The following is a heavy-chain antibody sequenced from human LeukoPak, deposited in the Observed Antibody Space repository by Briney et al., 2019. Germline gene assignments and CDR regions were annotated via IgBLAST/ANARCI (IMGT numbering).Heavy chain of an antibody. CDR3: ARRGGSSSRRSPIDY. V-gene: IGHV3-7*01. CDR2: IKQDGSEK. CDR1: EFTVSTNY. D-gene: IGHD6-6*01. J-gene: IGHJ4*02. Sequence: PGGSLRLSCVASEFTVSTNYMSWVRQAPGKGPEWVANIKQDGSEKYYVDSVRGRFTISRDNAKNSLFLQMNSLRVEDTAVYYCARRGGSSSRRSPIDYWGQGTLVTVSS.